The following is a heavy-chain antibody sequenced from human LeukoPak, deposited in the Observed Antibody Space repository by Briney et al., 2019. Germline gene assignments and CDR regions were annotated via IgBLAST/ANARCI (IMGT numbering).Heavy chain of an antibody. CDR2: IYYSGST. V-gene: IGHV4-61*08. CDR3: ARQGSDGYNLGGIDY. CDR1: GGSISSGDYY. Sequence: SETLSLTCTVSGGSISSGDYYWSWIRQPPGKGLEWIGYIYYSGSTNYNPSLKSRVTISVDTSKNQFSLKLSSVTAADTAVYYCARQGSDGYNLGGIDYWGQGTLVTVSS. J-gene: IGHJ4*02. D-gene: IGHD5-24*01.